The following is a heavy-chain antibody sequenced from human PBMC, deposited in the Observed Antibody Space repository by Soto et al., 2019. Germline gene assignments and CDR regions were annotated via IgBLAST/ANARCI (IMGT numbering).Heavy chain of an antibody. V-gene: IGHV4-30-2*01. CDR2: IYHSGSA. CDR3: ARGSSGYGSDVFGI. Sequence: QLQLQESGSGLVKPSQTLSLTCSVSGGSISSGGYSWSWVRQPPGKGLEWIGYIYHSGSAYYNPSLKSRVSLSVDRSKNQISLKLSSVTAADTAVYYGARGSSGYGSDVFGIWGQGTMVTVSS. J-gene: IGHJ3*02. D-gene: IGHD3-22*01. CDR1: GGSISSGGYS.